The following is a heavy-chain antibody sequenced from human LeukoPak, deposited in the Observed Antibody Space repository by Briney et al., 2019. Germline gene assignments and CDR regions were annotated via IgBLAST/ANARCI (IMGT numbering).Heavy chain of an antibody. CDR3: APASIAVAGRTDYYYYGMDV. Sequence: GGSLRLSCAGSGFTFSSYWMTWVRQAPGKGLVWVASIKQDGSEKKYVDSVKGRFTISRDNSKNTLYLQMNSLRAEDTAVYYCAPASIAVAGRTDYYYYGMDVWGQGTTVTVSS. D-gene: IGHD6-19*01. V-gene: IGHV3-7*03. CDR1: GFTFSSYW. J-gene: IGHJ6*02. CDR2: IKQDGSEK.